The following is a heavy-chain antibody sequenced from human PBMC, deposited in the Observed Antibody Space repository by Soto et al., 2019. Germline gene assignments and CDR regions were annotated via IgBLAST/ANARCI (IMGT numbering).Heavy chain of an antibody. CDR1: GYTFTSYG. CDR2: ISAYNGNT. D-gene: IGHD3-16*02. CDR3: ARDLGDDYICGSYLSAFDI. Sequence: QVQLVQSGAEVKKPGASVKVSCKASGYTFTSYGISWVRQAPGQGLEWMGWISAYNGNTNYAQRLQGRVTMTTDTSTSTAYMELRGLRSDDTAVYYCARDLGDDYICGSYLSAFDIWGQGTMVTVSS. V-gene: IGHV1-18*01. J-gene: IGHJ3*02.